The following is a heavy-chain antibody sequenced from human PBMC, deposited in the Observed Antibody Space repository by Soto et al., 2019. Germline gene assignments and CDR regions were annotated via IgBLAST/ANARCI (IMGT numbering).Heavy chain of an antibody. Sequence: QVHLVQSGAEVKKPGASVRVSCMASGYTFTRFFMHWVRQAPGQGLEWMGIINPSDNSPTYAQKFQGRVTMTSDTSTSTVYLELTSLRSEDTAVYYCAKDSSSSAFAYWGQGTLVTVSS. V-gene: IGHV1-46*01. CDR3: AKDSSSSAFAY. CDR2: INPSDNSP. J-gene: IGHJ4*02. CDR1: GYTFTRFF. D-gene: IGHD6-6*01.